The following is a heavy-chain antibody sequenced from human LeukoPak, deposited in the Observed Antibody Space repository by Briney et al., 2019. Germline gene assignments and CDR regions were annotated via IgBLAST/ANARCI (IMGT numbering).Heavy chain of an antibody. V-gene: IGHV3-73*01. CDR2: IRVKTKSYAT. CDR3: TSMYGGSGSSLDY. J-gene: IGHJ4*02. CDR1: GFTFSDSV. Sequence: GGSLRLSCAASGFTFSDSVMHWVRQTSGKGLEWVGRIRVKTKSYATAYAESVRGRFTISRDDSKNTAYLQMNSLRTDDTAVYYCTSMYGGSGSSLDYWGPGTLVTVSS. D-gene: IGHD1-26*01.